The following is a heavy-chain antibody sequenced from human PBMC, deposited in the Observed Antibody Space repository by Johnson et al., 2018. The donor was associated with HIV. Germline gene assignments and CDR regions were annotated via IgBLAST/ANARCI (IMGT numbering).Heavy chain of an antibody. Sequence: VQLVESGGGLVQPGGSLRLSCAASGFTFSSYDMHWVRQATGKGLEWVSAIGTAGDTYYADSVKGRFTISRDNSKNTLYLEMNSLRAEDTAVYYCARDHSGYDSVTAAFDIWGQGTMVTVSS. CDR1: GFTFSSYD. CDR2: IGTAGDT. V-gene: IGHV3-13*01. CDR3: ARDHSGYDSVTAAFDI. D-gene: IGHD5-12*01. J-gene: IGHJ3*02.